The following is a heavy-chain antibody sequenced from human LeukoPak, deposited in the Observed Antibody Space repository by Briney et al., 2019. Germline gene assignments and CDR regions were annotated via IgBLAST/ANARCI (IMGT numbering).Heavy chain of an antibody. J-gene: IGHJ4*02. Sequence: ASVKVSCKASGYTFTGYYMHCVRQAPGQGLEWMGRINPNSGGTNYAQKFQGRVTMTRDTSISTAYMELSRLRSDDTAVYYCARERYSSNLRYFDYWGQGTLVTVSS. D-gene: IGHD6-19*01. CDR2: INPNSGGT. CDR1: GYTFTGYY. V-gene: IGHV1-2*06. CDR3: ARERYSSNLRYFDY.